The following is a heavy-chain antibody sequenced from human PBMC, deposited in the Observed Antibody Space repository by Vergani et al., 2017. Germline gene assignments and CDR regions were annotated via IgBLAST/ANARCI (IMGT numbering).Heavy chain of an antibody. Sequence: QVQLQKWGAGLLKPSETLSLTCAVYGGSFSGYYWSWIRQPPGKGLEWIGEINHSGSTNYNPSLKSRVTISVDTAKNQFSLKLSSVTAADTAVYYCARGGYDVWSGYYKDRYYYYMDVWGKGTTVTVSS. CDR2: INHSGST. V-gene: IGHV4-34*01. J-gene: IGHJ6*03. CDR1: GGSFSGYY. D-gene: IGHD3-3*01. CDR3: ARGGYDVWSGYYKDRYYYYMDV.